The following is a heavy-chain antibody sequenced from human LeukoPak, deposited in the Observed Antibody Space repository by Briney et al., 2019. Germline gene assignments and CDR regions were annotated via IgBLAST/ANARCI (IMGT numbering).Heavy chain of an antibody. V-gene: IGHV3-74*01. D-gene: IGHD4-17*01. CDR3: ARDHGDYSPDY. Sequence: GGSLRLSCAASGFTFSSYWMHWVRQAAGKGLVWVSRINSDGSSTSYADSVKGRFTISRDNAKNTLYLQLNTLRAEDTAVYYCARDHGDYSPDYWGQGTLVTVSS. CDR2: INSDGSST. CDR1: GFTFSSYW. J-gene: IGHJ4*02.